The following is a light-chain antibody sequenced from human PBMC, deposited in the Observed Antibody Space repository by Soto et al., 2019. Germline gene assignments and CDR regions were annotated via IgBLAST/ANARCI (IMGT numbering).Light chain of an antibody. J-gene: IGKJ1*01. CDR1: QSVDIN. V-gene: IGKV3-15*01. CDR3: QQYRSRPRT. Sequence: EIVLTQSPATLSVSPGERVTLSCRASQSVDINLAWYQQKPGQAPRLLIYGASTRATDMSGTFSGRGSGTEFTLTISNVRTEHFPVYYCQQYRSRPRTFGQGTKVDIK. CDR2: GAS.